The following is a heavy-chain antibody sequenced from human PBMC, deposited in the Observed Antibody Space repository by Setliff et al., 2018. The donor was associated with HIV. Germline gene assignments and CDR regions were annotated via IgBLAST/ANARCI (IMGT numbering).Heavy chain of an antibody. D-gene: IGHD6-13*01. J-gene: IGHJ4*02. V-gene: IGHV3-74*01. CDR1: GFTFSGYW. Sequence: PGGSLRLSCAAPGFTFSGYWMHWVRQAPGKGLVWVPRINSDGSSTTYADSVKGRFTISRDNAKNTLYLQMNSLRAEDTAVYYCARGGSNSWSPFDYWGQGTLVTVSS. CDR3: ARGGSNSWSPFDY. CDR2: INSDGSST.